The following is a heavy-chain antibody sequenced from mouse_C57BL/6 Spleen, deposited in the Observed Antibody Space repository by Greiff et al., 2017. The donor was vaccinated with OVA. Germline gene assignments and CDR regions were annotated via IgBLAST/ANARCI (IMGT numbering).Heavy chain of an antibody. V-gene: IGHV1-81*01. CDR3: ARSAITTVVATGDLDY. CDR2: IYPRSGNT. J-gene: IGHJ2*01. D-gene: IGHD1-1*01. Sequence: QVQLQQSGAELARPGASVKLSCKASGYTFTSYGISWVKQRTGQGLEWIGEIYPRSGNTYYNEKFKGKATLTADKSSSTAYMELRSLTSEDSAVYFCARSAITTVVATGDLDYWGQGTTLTVSS. CDR1: GYTFTSYG.